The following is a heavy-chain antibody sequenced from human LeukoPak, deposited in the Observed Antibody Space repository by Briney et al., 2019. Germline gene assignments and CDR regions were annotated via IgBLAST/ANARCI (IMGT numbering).Heavy chain of an antibody. CDR2: ASGTDGRT. CDR3: ASRGGQSSFDY. D-gene: IGHD2-15*01. V-gene: IGHV3-23*01. J-gene: IGHJ4*02. Sequence: GGSLRLSCAASGFTFSSSAISSVRQAPGNGLEWVSTASGTDGRTYYADSVKGRFTISSDDSKNTLFLQMNSLGAEDTAVYYCASRGGQSSFDYWGQGTLVTVSS. CDR1: GFTFSSSA.